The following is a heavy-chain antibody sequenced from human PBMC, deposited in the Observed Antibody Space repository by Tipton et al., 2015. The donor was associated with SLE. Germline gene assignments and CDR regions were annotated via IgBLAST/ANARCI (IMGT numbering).Heavy chain of an antibody. J-gene: IGHJ4*02. CDR1: GGSISNYF. D-gene: IGHD7-27*01. CDR3: ARVLTGSCFDN. CDR2: ISYSGST. V-gene: IGHV4-59*01. Sequence: LRLSCTVSGGSISNYFWSWIRQPPGRLLQYIGYISYSGSTNYNPSLRSRVTISVDTSKNQFSLKLRSVTAADTAFYYCARVLTGSCFDNWGQGTLVTVSS.